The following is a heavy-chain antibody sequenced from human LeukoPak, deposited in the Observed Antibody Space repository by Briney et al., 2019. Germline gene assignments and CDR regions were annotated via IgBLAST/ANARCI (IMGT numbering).Heavy chain of an antibody. CDR1: GFAFNTYA. J-gene: IGHJ6*04. Sequence: GGSLRLSCAASGFAFNTYAMHWVRQAPGQGLEWVALIWHDGSHKFYSNSVRGQFTISRDNSKNTVSLQMNNLRPEDTAVYYCAKDVAYTEGLNYFYSYGMDVWGKGTTVTVSS. V-gene: IGHV3-33*06. CDR3: AKDVAYTEGLNYFYSYGMDV. CDR2: IWHDGSHK. D-gene: IGHD3-16*01.